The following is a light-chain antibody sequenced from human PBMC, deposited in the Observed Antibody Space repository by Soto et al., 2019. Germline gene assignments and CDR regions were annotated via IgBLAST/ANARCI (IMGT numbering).Light chain of an antibody. CDR1: QSDSSSY. CDR3: QQYGSSSWT. J-gene: IGKJ1*01. Sequence: EIVLTQSPGTLSLSPGERATLSCRASQSDSSSYLAWYQQKPGQAPRHLIYGTSSRATAIPDRFSGSGSGTDFTLTISRLEPEDFAVYYCQQYGSSSWTFGQGTKVDIK. V-gene: IGKV3-20*01. CDR2: GTS.